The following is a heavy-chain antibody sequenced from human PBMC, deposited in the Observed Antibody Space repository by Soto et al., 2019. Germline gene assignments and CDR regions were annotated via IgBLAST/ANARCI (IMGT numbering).Heavy chain of an antibody. CDR1: GFTFSDYA. J-gene: IGHJ4*02. CDR2: VSHDGRNT. Sequence: VQLVESGGGVVQPGRSLRLSCAASGFTFSDYAMHWVRRAPGKGLEWVAVVSHDGRNTHYADSVKGRFTISRDSSKNTVSLEMTRLRAEDTAVYYCAKGGRQWLVTSDFNYWGQGALVTVSS. D-gene: IGHD6-19*01. CDR3: AKGGRQWLVTSDFNY. V-gene: IGHV3-30*18.